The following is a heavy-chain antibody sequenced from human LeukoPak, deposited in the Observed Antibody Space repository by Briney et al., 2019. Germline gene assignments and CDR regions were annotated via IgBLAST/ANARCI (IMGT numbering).Heavy chain of an antibody. CDR1: GGSINNYY. J-gene: IGHJ1*01. Sequence: SETLSLTCSVSGGSINNYYWSWIRQPPGQGLEWIGFIHYSGSTNYYPSLKSRVTISVDTSKNQLSLKLSSVTAADTAVYYCVRMDKNGQVLNWYSPFWGGGTLVPFS. D-gene: IGHD3-3*02. CDR3: VRMDKNGQVLNWYSPF. CDR2: IHYSGST. V-gene: IGHV4-59*01.